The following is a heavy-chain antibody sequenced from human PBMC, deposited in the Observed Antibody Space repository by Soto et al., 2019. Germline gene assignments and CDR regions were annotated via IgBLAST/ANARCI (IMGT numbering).Heavy chain of an antibody. J-gene: IGHJ5*02. Sequence: SETLSLTCAVSGYSISSGYYWGWIRQTPGKGLEWIASIYHSGSTYYNPSLKSRVTISVDTSKNQFSLKLTSVTAADTAVYYCARGEATVTPGWFDPWGQGIMVPVSS. CDR3: ARGEATVTPGWFDP. D-gene: IGHD4-17*01. V-gene: IGHV4-38-2*01. CDR1: GYSISSGYY. CDR2: IYHSGST.